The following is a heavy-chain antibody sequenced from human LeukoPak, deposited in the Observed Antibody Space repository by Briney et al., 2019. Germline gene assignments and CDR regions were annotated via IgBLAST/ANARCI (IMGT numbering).Heavy chain of an antibody. CDR1: GGSISGYY. CDR2: INHSGST. Sequence: SETLSLTCTVSGGSISGYYWSWIRQPPGKGLEWIGEINHSGSTNYNPSLKSRVTISVDTSKNQFSLKLSSVTAADTAVYYCARGEGVVVPAARGYYFDYWGQGTLVTVSS. D-gene: IGHD2-2*01. CDR3: ARGEGVVVPAARGYYFDY. V-gene: IGHV4-34*01. J-gene: IGHJ4*02.